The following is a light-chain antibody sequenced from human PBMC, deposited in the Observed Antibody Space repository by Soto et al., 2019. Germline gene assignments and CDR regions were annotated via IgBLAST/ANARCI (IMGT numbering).Light chain of an antibody. CDR1: SSDVGGYNY. V-gene: IGLV2-14*01. CDR2: EVS. Sequence: QSVLTQPASVSGSPGQSITISCTGTSSDVGGYNYVSWYQQHPGKAPKLMIYEVSNRPSGVSDRFSGSKSGNTASLTISGLQAEDEADYYCTSYRSTSTRYVFGTGTKATVL. J-gene: IGLJ1*01. CDR3: TSYRSTSTRYV.